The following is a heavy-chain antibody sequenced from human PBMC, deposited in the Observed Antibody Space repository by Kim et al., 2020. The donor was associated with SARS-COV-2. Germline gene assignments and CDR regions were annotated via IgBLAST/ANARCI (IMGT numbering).Heavy chain of an antibody. J-gene: IGHJ4*02. CDR1: GFTFSSYS. D-gene: IGHD4-17*01. V-gene: IGHV3-48*02. Sequence: GGSLRLSCAASGFTFSSYSMNWVRQSPFQFLEWCSYISSSSSTIYYADSVKGRFTISRDNAKNSLYLQMNSLRDEDTAVYYCARDIPDYGGNSGFASWGQGTLVTVSS. CDR3: ARDIPDYGGNSGFAS. CDR2: ISSSSSTI.